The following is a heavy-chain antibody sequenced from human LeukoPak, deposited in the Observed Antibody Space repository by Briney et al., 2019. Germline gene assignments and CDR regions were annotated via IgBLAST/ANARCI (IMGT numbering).Heavy chain of an antibody. CDR1: GGTFSSYA. J-gene: IGHJ4*02. CDR2: IIPIFGTA. D-gene: IGHD3-9*01. Sequence: ASVKVSCKASGGTFSSYAISWVRQAPGQGLEWMGGIIPIFGTANYAQKFQGRVTITADESTSTAYMELSSLRSEDTAIYYCAKGVSGHHFDLWGQGTLVTVSS. V-gene: IGHV1-69*13. CDR3: AKGVSGHHFDL.